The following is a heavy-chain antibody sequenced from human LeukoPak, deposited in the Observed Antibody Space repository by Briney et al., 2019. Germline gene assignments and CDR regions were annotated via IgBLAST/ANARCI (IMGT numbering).Heavy chain of an antibody. Sequence: SETLSLTCIVSGASVSSGDHHWSWIRQAPGKGLEWIGHNMNTYYNPSLKSRATISIDTSKNQFSLMLSTVTAADTAVYYCARVYDFWSGYYFDYWGQGTLVTVSS. CDR2: NMNT. CDR3: ARVYDFWSGYYFDY. D-gene: IGHD3-3*01. V-gene: IGHV4-61*08. J-gene: IGHJ4*02. CDR1: GASVSSGDHH.